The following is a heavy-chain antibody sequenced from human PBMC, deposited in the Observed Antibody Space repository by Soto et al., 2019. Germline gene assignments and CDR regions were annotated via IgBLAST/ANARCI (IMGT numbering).Heavy chain of an antibody. D-gene: IGHD2-21*02. Sequence: EVQLLESGGGLVQPGGSLRLSCAASGFTFSSYAMSWVRQAPGKGLEWVSTISGSGGSTYYADSVKGRFTISRDNSKNTLFRQMNSLRAEDTAVYYCAKDQYVVVTTNWFNPWGQGTLVTVSS. CDR1: GFTFSSYA. CDR2: ISGSGGST. CDR3: AKDQYVVVTTNWFNP. V-gene: IGHV3-23*01. J-gene: IGHJ5*02.